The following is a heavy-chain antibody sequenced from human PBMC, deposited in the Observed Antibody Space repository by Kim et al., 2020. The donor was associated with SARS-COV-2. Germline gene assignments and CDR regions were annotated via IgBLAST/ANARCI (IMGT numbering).Heavy chain of an antibody. D-gene: IGHD4-4*01. CDR1: GYTFTGFY. J-gene: IGHJ4*02. CDR2: INPNNGYT. V-gene: IGHV1-2*06. CDR3: AKVGASNRHGIDY. Sequence: ASVKVSCKASGYTFTGFYILWVRQAPGQGLEWMARINPNNGYTNYAQKYQGRVTLTRDTSITTASMELTRLRSDDTAVYYCAKVGASNRHGIDYWGQGTL.